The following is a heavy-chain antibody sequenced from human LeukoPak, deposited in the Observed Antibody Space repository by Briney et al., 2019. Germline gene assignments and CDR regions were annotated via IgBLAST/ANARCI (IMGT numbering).Heavy chain of an antibody. CDR2: INAGNGDT. V-gene: IGHV1-3*01. D-gene: IGHD5-12*01. Sequence: GASVKVSCKASGYTFTNYAIHWVRQAPGQRLEWMGWINAGNGDTRCSQKFQDRVTITMDTSASTAYMELTSLRSEDTAVYYCARERLGGYEFDPWGQGTLVTVSS. J-gene: IGHJ5*02. CDR1: GYTFTNYA. CDR3: ARERLGGYEFDP.